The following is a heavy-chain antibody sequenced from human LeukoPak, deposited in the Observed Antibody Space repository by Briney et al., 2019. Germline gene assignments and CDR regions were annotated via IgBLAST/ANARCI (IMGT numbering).Heavy chain of an antibody. Sequence: GGSLRLSCSAPGFTFSSYGMNWVRQAPGKGPEWVANINQGGSEKYYVDSVKGRFTISRDNAKNSLYLEMNSLRAEDTAVYYCAKLTTSWGQGTLVTVSS. CDR1: GFTFSSYG. D-gene: IGHD4-11*01. CDR2: INQGGSEK. V-gene: IGHV3-7*03. J-gene: IGHJ4*02. CDR3: AKLTTS.